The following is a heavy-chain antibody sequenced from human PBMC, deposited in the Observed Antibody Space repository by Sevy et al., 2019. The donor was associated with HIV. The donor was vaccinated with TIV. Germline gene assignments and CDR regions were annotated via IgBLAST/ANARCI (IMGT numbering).Heavy chain of an antibody. Sequence: GGCLRLSCAASGFTFSSYAISWVRQAPGKGLEWVSVISSSGGTTYYAGSVEGRFTISRDNSKNTLYLQMNRLRAEDTAIYYCARRPDLVEIIPTGVMDVWGRGTTVTVSS. V-gene: IGHV3-23*01. CDR2: ISSSGGTT. J-gene: IGHJ6*02. D-gene: IGHD3-22*01. CDR3: ARRPDLVEIIPTGVMDV. CDR1: GFTFSSYA.